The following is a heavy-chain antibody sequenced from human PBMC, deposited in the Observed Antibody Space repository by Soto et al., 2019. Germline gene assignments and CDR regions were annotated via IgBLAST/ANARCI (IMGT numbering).Heavy chain of an antibody. Sequence: QITLKESGPTLVKPTQTLTLTCTFSGFSLSTSGVGVGWIRQPPGKALEWLALIYWDDDKRYSPSLKSRLTITKDTTKNQVVLTMTSMDPVDTATYYWAHRRDSSSWSTVYYFDYWGQGTLVTVSS. J-gene: IGHJ4*02. V-gene: IGHV2-5*02. CDR3: AHRRDSSSWSTVYYFDY. D-gene: IGHD6-13*01. CDR2: IYWDDDK. CDR1: GFSLSTSGVG.